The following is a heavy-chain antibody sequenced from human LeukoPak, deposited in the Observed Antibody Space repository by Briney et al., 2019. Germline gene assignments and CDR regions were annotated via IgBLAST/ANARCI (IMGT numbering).Heavy chain of an antibody. D-gene: IGHD2-8*01. J-gene: IGHJ4*02. CDR1: GFGFSAYN. Sequence: PGGSLRLSCTASGFGFSAYNIHWVRQAPSKGLEWLAIVWNDGSNRYYADSVEGRFTVSRDNSKNTAYLQLNSPGPEDTAMYYCARSDVYRLALDFWGQGTLVSVSS. CDR2: VWNDGSNR. V-gene: IGHV3-33*01. CDR3: ARSDVYRLALDF.